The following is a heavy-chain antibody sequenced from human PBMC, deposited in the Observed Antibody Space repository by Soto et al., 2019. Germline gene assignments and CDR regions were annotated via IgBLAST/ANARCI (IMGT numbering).Heavy chain of an antibody. CDR1: GGTFSSYA. J-gene: IGHJ5*02. CDR3: ASGETGTRLDWFDP. Sequence: SVKVSCKASGGTFSSYAISWVRQAPGQGLEWMGGIIPIFGTANYAQKFQGRVTITADESTSTAYMELSSLRSEDTAVYYCASGETGTRLDWFDPWGQGNLVTVS. V-gene: IGHV1-69*13. CDR2: IIPIFGTA. D-gene: IGHD1-1*01.